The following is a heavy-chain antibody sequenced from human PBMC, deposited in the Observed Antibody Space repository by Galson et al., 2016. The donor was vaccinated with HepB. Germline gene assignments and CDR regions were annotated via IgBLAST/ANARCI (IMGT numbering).Heavy chain of an antibody. CDR3: VRVRADYGGNMPDAFDI. Sequence: SLRLSCAASGFTFSRYTMNWVRQAPGKGLEWVSSISSGRSYIYYADSVKGRFTITRDNAKNSLYLQMNSLRAEDTAVYYCVRVRADYGGNMPDAFDIWGQGTMVTVSS. CDR1: GFTFSRYT. D-gene: IGHD4-23*01. CDR2: ISSGRSYI. J-gene: IGHJ3*02. V-gene: IGHV3-21*01.